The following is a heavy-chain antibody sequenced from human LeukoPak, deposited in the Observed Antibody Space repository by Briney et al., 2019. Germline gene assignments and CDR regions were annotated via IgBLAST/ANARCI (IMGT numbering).Heavy chain of an antibody. D-gene: IGHD6-13*01. CDR2: IYPGDSDT. Sequence: GESLKISCKGSGYSFTIYWIGWVRQMPGKGLEWMGIIYPGDSDTRYSPSFQGQVTISADKSISTAYLQWSSLKASDTAMYYRARRGSSSWYSDVIWFDPWGQGTLVTVSS. CDR3: ARRGSSSWYSDVIWFDP. CDR1: GYSFTIYW. V-gene: IGHV5-51*01. J-gene: IGHJ5*02.